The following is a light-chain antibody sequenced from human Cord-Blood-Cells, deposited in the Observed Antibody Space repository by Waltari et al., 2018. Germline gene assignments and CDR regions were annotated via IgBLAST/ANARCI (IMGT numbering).Light chain of an antibody. V-gene: IGLV2-23*01. Sequence: QSALTQPASVSGSPGQSITLSCTGTSSDGGSYNLVSWYQQHPGKAPNLMIYEGSKRPSGVSNRFSGSKSGNTASLTISGLQAEDEADYYCCSYAGSSTWVFGGGTKLTVL. CDR3: CSYAGSSTWV. CDR2: EGS. J-gene: IGLJ3*02. CDR1: SSDGGSYNL.